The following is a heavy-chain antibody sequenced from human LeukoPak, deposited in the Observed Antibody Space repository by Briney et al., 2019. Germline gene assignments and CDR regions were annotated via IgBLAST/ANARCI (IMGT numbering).Heavy chain of an antibody. Sequence: GGSLRLSCAASGFTFGNYAMSWVRQTAGKGLEWVSGLTDTGTSTYYAHSVKGRFTISRDNSKNTLYLNMNSLRAEDTATYYCAKFQRLFGDPLGDFDYWGQGALVTVSS. D-gene: IGHD3-10*01. CDR1: GFTFGNYA. CDR3: AKFQRLFGDPLGDFDY. J-gene: IGHJ4*02. V-gene: IGHV3-23*01. CDR2: LTDTGTST.